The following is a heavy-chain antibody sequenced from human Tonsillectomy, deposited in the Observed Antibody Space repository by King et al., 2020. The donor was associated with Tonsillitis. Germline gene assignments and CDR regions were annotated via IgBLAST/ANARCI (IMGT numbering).Heavy chain of an antibody. D-gene: IGHD5-24*01. CDR1: GYSFTSYG. CDR3: AGDPGMPTNNWFDP. V-gene: IGHV1-18*01. Sequence: VQLVESGAEVKKPGASVKVSCKASGYSFTSYGITWVRQAPGQGLDWVGWIRVYNGNTNYAQKLEGRVTMTTDTSTSTAYMELRSLRYDDTAVYYCAGDPGMPTNNWFDPWGQGTLVTVSS. CDR2: IRVYNGNT. J-gene: IGHJ5*02.